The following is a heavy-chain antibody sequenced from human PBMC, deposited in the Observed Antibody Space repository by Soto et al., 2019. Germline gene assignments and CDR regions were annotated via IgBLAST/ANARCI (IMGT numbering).Heavy chain of an antibody. CDR2: IIPIRGIA. Sequence: QVQLVQSGAEVKKPGSSVKVSCKASGGTFSSYTISWVRQAPGQGLEWMGRIIPIRGIANYAQKFQGRVTITADKSTSTAYMELSSLRSEDTAVYYCAGGWAAAATGGYWGQGTLVTVSS. V-gene: IGHV1-69*02. D-gene: IGHD6-13*01. J-gene: IGHJ4*02. CDR1: GGTFSSYT. CDR3: AGGWAAAATGGY.